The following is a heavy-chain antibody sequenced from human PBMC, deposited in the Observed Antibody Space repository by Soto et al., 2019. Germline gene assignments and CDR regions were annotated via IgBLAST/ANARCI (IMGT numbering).Heavy chain of an antibody. D-gene: IGHD3-3*01. CDR3: ARDPGSITIFGVVQSRFDP. CDR1: GFTFSSYG. Sequence: QVQLVESGGGVVQPGRSLRLSCAASGFTFSSYGMHWVRQAPGKGLEWVAVIWYDGSNKYYADSVKGRFTISRDNSKNTLYLQMNSLRAEDTAVYYCARDPGSITIFGVVQSRFDPWGQGNLVTVSS. J-gene: IGHJ5*02. V-gene: IGHV3-33*01. CDR2: IWYDGSNK.